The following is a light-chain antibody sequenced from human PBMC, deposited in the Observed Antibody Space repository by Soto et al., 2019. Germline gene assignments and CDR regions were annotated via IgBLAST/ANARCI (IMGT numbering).Light chain of an antibody. Sequence: EIVMTQSPATLSVSPGERATLSCSASQSVSSNLGWYQQKPGQAPRLLIYGASTRATGIPARFSGSGSGTEFTLTIRSLQSEDFAVYYCQQYDNWPRTFGQGTKVEIK. CDR1: QSVSSN. CDR2: GAS. J-gene: IGKJ1*01. V-gene: IGKV3-15*01. CDR3: QQYDNWPRT.